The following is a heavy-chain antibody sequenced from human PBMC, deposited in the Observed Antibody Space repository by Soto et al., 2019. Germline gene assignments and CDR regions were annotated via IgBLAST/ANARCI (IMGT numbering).Heavy chain of an antibody. CDR1: GFTFSSYW. Sequence: PGGSLRLSCAASGFTFSSYWMSWVRQAPGKGLEWVANIKEDGSEKHYVNSVRGRFTISRDNAKNSLYLQMNSLRAEDTAVYYCAREYYDNSGYRTFDYWGQGTLVTVSS. D-gene: IGHD3-22*01. V-gene: IGHV3-7*03. CDR3: AREYYDNSGYRTFDY. CDR2: IKEDGSEK. J-gene: IGHJ4*02.